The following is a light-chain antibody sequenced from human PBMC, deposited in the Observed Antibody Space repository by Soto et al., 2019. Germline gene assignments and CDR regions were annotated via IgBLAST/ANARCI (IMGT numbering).Light chain of an antibody. Sequence: QSALTQPPSVSAAPGQKVTISCSGSSSNIGTTYVSWYQQLPGTAPKLLIYDNNERPSGIPDRFSGSKSGTSATLGITGLQTGDEADYFCGTWDASLSTVLFGGGTKLTVL. CDR1: SSNIGTTY. J-gene: IGLJ2*01. V-gene: IGLV1-51*01. CDR3: GTWDASLSTVL. CDR2: DNN.